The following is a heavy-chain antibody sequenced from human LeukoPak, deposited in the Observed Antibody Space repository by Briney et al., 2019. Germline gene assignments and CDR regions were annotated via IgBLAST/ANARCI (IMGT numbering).Heavy chain of an antibody. CDR1: GGSISSYY. CDR2: IYYSGST. Sequence: PSETLSLTCTVFGGSISSYYWSWVRQPPGKGLEWIGYIYYSGSTNYNPSLKSRVTISVDTSKNQFSLKLSSVTAADTVVYYCARGYCSSTSCYAQNDYWGQGTLVTVSS. D-gene: IGHD2-2*01. V-gene: IGHV4-59*01. CDR3: ARGYCSSTSCYAQNDY. J-gene: IGHJ4*02.